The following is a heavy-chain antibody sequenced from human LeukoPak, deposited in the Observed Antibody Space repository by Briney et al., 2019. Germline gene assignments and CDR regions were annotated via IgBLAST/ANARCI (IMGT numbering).Heavy chain of an antibody. J-gene: IGHJ4*02. CDR1: GFTFSSYS. V-gene: IGHV3-21*05. CDR3: ARDDTEGFDY. Sequence: GGSLRLSCAASGFTFSSYSMNWVRQAPGKGLEWVSYISSSSSYIYYADSVKGRFTISRDNAKNSLYLQMNSLRAEDTAVYYCARDDTEGFDYWGQGTLVTVSS. CDR2: ISSSSSYI.